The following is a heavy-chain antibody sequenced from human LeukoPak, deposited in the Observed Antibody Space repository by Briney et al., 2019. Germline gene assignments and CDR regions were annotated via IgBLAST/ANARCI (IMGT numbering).Heavy chain of an antibody. CDR2: ISGYNDNP. CDR1: GYTFTNFG. CDR3: ARDDSAD. J-gene: IGHJ4*02. Sequence: ASVKVSCKASGYTFTNFGISWVRQAPGQGLEWMGWISGYNDNPNYAQKLQGRVTLTTDTSTSTAYMELRSLRYDDTVVYYCARDDSADWGQGTLVTVSS. D-gene: IGHD2-21*01. V-gene: IGHV1-18*01.